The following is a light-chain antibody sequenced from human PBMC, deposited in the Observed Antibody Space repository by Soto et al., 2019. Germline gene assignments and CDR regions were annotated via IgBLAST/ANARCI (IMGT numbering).Light chain of an antibody. CDR3: QPYNNWPRF. CDR1: QSVSSN. CDR2: GAS. V-gene: IGKV3-15*01. Sequence: LVITHSPDTVSVSPGERATLSCRASQSVSSNLAWYHQKPGQAPRLLTYGASTRATGIPARFSGSGSGTEFTLTISSLYFEDFAVYYFQPYNNWPRFFGPATSVDIK. J-gene: IGKJ3*01.